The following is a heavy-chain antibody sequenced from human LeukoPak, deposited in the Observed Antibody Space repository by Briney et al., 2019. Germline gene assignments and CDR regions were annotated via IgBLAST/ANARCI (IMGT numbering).Heavy chain of an antibody. CDR1: GGSFSNYY. Sequence: SETLSLTCAVYGGSFSNYYWSWIRQPPGKGLEWSGEINDSGRINYNPSLMSRVTVSVDTSKNQFSLRLTSVTATDTAVYYCARRWNYGRNYYIDVWGNGATVSVSS. J-gene: IGHJ6*03. CDR2: INDSGRI. V-gene: IGHV4-34*01. D-gene: IGHD1-7*01. CDR3: ARRWNYGRNYYIDV.